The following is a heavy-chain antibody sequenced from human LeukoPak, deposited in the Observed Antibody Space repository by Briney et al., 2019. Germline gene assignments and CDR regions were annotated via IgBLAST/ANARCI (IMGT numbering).Heavy chain of an antibody. CDR1: CGSITSHY. V-gene: IGHV4-59*11. Sequence: SETLSLTCTVSCGSITSHYWSWIRQPPGQGLEWIGYVYYSGTTNYNPSLKSRVTISVDTSKNQFSLKLSSVTAADTAVYYCARDGAGYQLGGTLGGDFDYWGQGTLVTVSS. CDR3: ARDGAGYQLGGTLGGDFDY. D-gene: IGHD2-15*01. CDR2: VYYSGTT. J-gene: IGHJ4*02.